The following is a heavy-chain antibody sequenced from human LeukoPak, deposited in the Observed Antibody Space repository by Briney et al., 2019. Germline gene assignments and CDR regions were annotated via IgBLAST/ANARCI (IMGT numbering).Heavy chain of an antibody. Sequence: SSETLSLTCTVSGGSISSYYWSWIRQPPGKGLEWIGYIYYSGSTNYNPSLKSRVTISVDTSKNQFSLKLSSVTAADTAVYYCARHYLEQAAPHGFDYWGQGTLVTVSS. CDR3: ARHYLEQAAPHGFDY. V-gene: IGHV4-59*08. CDR2: IYYSGST. J-gene: IGHJ4*02. D-gene: IGHD1/OR15-1a*01. CDR1: GGSISSYY.